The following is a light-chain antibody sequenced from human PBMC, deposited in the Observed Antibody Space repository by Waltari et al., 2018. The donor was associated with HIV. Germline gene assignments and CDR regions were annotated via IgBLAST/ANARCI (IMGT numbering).Light chain of an antibody. V-gene: IGLV1-47*01. Sequence: QPVLTQPPSASGTPGHGVTISCSGSNSNIGTNSVYWYQPLPGMAPKLLIYRNNRRPAGIPDRCSGSRSGTSASLAISGLRSEDEADYYCATWDDSLIWVFGGGTKLTVL. CDR3: ATWDDSLIWV. CDR2: RNN. J-gene: IGLJ3*02. CDR1: NSNIGTNS.